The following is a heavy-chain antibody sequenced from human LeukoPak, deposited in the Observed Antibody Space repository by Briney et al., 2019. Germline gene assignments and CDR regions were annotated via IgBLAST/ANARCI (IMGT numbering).Heavy chain of an antibody. CDR3: TREYHDILTGYYTYYYYYMDV. CDR1: GFTFGDYA. D-gene: IGHD3-9*01. CDR2: IRSKAYGGTT. J-gene: IGHJ6*03. V-gene: IGHV3-49*04. Sequence: GGSLRLSCTASGFTFGDYAMSWVRQAPGKGLEWVGFIRSKAYGGTTEYAASVKGRFTISRDDSKSIAYLQMNSLKTEDTAVYYCTREYHDILTGYYTYYYYYMDVWGKGTTVTISS.